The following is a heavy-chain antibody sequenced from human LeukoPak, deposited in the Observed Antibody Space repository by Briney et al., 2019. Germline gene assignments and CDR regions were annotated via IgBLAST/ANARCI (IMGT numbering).Heavy chain of an antibody. CDR2: ISSSGSTI. V-gene: IGHV3-11*01. CDR1: GFTFSDYY. CDR3: ARDRRDGYNAFDY. Sequence: PGGSLRLSCAASGFTFSDYYMSWIRQAPGKGLEGVSYISSSGSTIYYADSVKGRFTISRDNAKNSLYLQMNSLRAEDTAVYYCARDRRDGYNAFDYWGQGTLVTVSS. J-gene: IGHJ4*02. D-gene: IGHD5-24*01.